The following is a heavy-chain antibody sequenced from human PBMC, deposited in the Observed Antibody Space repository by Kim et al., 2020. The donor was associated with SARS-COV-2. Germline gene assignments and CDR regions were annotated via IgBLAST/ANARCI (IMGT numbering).Heavy chain of an antibody. Sequence: SETLSLTCTVSGGSISSSSYYWGWIRQPPGKGLEWIGSIYYSGSTYYNPSLKSRVTISVDTSKNQFSLKLSSVTAADTAVYYCARCTMVRGVIFLFWDYWGQGTLVTVSS. J-gene: IGHJ4*02. D-gene: IGHD3-10*01. CDR2: IYYSGST. CDR3: ARCTMVRGVIFLFWDY. CDR1: GGSISSSSYY. V-gene: IGHV4-39*01.